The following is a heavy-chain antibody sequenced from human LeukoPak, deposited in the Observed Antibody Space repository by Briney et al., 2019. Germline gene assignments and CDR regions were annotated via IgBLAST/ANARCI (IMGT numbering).Heavy chain of an antibody. CDR3: AKDTGVPYIWGTKPPFDI. J-gene: IGHJ3*02. Sequence: SGGSLRLSCAASGFTFSDYYMSWIRQAPGKGLEWVSYISSSGSTIYYADSVKGRFTISRDNAKNSLYLQMNSLRAEDTAVYYCAKDTGVPYIWGTKPPFDIWGQGTMVAVSS. V-gene: IGHV3-11*01. CDR1: GFTFSDYY. D-gene: IGHD3-16*01. CDR2: ISSSGSTI.